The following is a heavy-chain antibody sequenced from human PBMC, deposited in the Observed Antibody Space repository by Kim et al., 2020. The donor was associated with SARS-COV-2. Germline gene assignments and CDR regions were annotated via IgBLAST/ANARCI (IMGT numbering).Heavy chain of an antibody. J-gene: IGHJ4*02. CDR3: AITNYCDY. Sequence: DGSSNTYADHVKGRVTISRENAKNTVYLRMNSLRAEDTAVYYSAITNYCDYWGKGTLVTVSS. CDR2: DGSSN. V-gene: IGHV3-74*01.